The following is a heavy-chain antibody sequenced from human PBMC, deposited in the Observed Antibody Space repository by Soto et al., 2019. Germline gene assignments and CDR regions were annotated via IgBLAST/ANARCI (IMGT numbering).Heavy chain of an antibody. J-gene: IGHJ2*01. CDR3: VHRIQVVGQGFFDI. D-gene: IGHD6-19*01. CDR1: GFSLRTSGVG. V-gene: IGHV2-5*02. CDR2: IHWDDEK. Sequence: QIALRESGPTLVKPTQTLTLTCTFSGFSLRTSGVGVGWIRQPPGKALEWLALIHWDDEKNYSPSLRTRLTITTDTSKTQAVLTMTNMDPVDTATYYCVHRIQVVGQGFFDICGRGTLVTVSS.